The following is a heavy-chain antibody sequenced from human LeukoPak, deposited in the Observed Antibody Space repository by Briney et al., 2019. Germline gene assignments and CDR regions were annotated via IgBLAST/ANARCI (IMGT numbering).Heavy chain of an antibody. J-gene: IGHJ3*02. D-gene: IGHD3-10*01. Sequence: GGSLRLSCEASGFTFNTYSMNWARQAPGKGLEWVSSIDSSGGYMFYTDSVKGRFIISRDNAKDSLYLQMNSLRVEDTAVYYCARVFKITMVRGEAFDIWGQGTMVTVSS. CDR1: GFTFNTYS. CDR3: ARVFKITMVRGEAFDI. CDR2: IDSSGGYM. V-gene: IGHV3-21*06.